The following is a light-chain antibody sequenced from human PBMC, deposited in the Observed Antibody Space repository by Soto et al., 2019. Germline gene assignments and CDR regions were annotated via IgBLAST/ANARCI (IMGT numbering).Light chain of an antibody. CDR1: QSVSTW. V-gene: IGKV1-5*03. CDR3: QQYHSYPLT. CDR2: KAS. Sequence: DIQMTQSPSTLSASVGDRVTITCRASQSVSTWLAWYQQKPGKAPKLLIFKASSLESGVPSRFSGSGSGTEFSLTISSLQPDDFATYYCQQYHSYPLTFGGGTKVEIQ. J-gene: IGKJ4*01.